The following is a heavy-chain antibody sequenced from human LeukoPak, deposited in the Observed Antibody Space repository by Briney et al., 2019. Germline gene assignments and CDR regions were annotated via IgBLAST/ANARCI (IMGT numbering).Heavy chain of an antibody. CDR3: ARSSSWYANWFDP. CDR1: GYSFTSYW. D-gene: IGHD6-13*01. CDR2: IYPGDSDT. J-gene: IGHJ5*02. V-gene: IGHV5-51*01. Sequence: GESLKISCKGSGYSFTSYWIGWVRQMPGKGLEWMGIIYPGDSDTRYSPSFQGQVTISADKSISTAYLQWSSLKASDTAMYYCARSSSWYANWFDPWGQGTLVTVSA.